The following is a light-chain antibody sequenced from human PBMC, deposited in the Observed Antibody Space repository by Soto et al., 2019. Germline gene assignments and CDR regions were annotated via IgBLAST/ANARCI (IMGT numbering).Light chain of an antibody. J-gene: IGKJ1*01. CDR1: QTISSW. Sequence: DIQITQSPSTLSGSVGDRVTITCRASQTISSWLAWYEQKPGKAPKLLIYKASTLKSGVRSMFSGSGSGTEFTLTISSLQPDDFATDYCQHYNSYSEAFGQGTKVDIK. CDR2: KAS. V-gene: IGKV1-5*03. CDR3: QHYNSYSEA.